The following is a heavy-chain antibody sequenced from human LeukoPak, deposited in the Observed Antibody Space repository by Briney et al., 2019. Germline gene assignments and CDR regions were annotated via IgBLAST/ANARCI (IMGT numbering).Heavy chain of an antibody. CDR3: ASQSGYGYTAFDY. Sequence: SETLSLTCAVYGGSFSGHYWTWIRQPPGKGLEWIGSIYYSGSTYYNPSLKSRVTISVDTSKNQFSLKLSSVTAADTAVYYCASQSGYGYTAFDYWGQGTLVTVSS. V-gene: IGHV4-34*01. J-gene: IGHJ4*02. D-gene: IGHD5-12*01. CDR2: IYYSGST. CDR1: GGSFSGHY.